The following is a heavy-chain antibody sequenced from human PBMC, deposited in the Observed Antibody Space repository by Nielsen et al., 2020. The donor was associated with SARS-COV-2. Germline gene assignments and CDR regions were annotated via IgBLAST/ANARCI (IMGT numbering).Heavy chain of an antibody. CDR2: INSDGSST. CDR1: GFTFSSYW. D-gene: IGHD2-15*01. J-gene: IGHJ6*02. V-gene: IGHV3-74*01. CDR3: ARDSVVVVAATPTPRYYGMDV. Sequence: GESLKISCAASGFTFSSYWMHWVRQAPGKGLVWVSRINSDGSSTSYADSVKGRFTISRDNAKNSLYLQMNSLRAGDTAVYYCARDSVVVVAATPTPRYYGMDVWGQGTTVTVSS.